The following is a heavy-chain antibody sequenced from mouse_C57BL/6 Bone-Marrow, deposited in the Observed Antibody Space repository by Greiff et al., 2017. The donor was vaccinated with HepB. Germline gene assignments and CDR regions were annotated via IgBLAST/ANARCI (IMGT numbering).Heavy chain of an antibody. Sequence: QVQLQQPGAELVKPGASVKLSCKASVYTFTSYWMQWVKQRPGQGLEWIGEIDPSDSYTNYNQKFKGKATLTVDTSSSTAYMQLSSLTSEDSAVYYCARELRHYFDYWGQGTTLTVSS. D-gene: IGHD1-1*01. J-gene: IGHJ2*01. CDR2: IDPSDSYT. CDR3: ARELRHYFDY. V-gene: IGHV1-50*01. CDR1: VYTFTSYW.